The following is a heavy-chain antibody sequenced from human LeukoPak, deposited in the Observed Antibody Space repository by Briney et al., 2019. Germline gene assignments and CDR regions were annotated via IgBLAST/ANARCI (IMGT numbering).Heavy chain of an antibody. CDR3: ARETPRRGETRDGYR. J-gene: IGHJ4*02. Sequence: GGSLRLSCAASGFTVSSNYMSWVRQVPGKGLECLANIKEDGSGTYYADSVKGRFTISRDNPKNLLFLQINSLRVEDTAVYYCARETPRRGETRDGYRWGQGTLVTVSS. CDR1: GFTVSSNY. D-gene: IGHD5-24*01. CDR2: IKEDGSGT. V-gene: IGHV3-7*01.